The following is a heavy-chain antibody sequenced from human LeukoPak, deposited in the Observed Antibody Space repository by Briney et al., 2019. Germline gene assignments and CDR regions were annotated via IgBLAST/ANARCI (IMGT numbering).Heavy chain of an antibody. CDR1: GYTFTSYG. Sequence: ASVKVSCKASGYTFTSYGISWVRHAPGQGLEWMGWISAYNGNTNYAQKLQGRVTMTTDTSTSTAYMELRSLRPDDTAVYYCAREAASSYYFDYWGQGTLVTVSS. CDR2: ISAYNGNT. J-gene: IGHJ4*02. V-gene: IGHV1-18*04. D-gene: IGHD6-25*01. CDR3: AREAASSYYFDY.